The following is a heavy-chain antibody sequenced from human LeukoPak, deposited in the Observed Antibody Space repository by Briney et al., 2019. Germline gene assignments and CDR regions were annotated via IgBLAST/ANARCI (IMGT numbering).Heavy chain of an antibody. CDR3: AVPYYGSGSYYPNWFDP. Sequence: ASVKVSCTASGYTFTGYYMHWVRQAPGQGLEWMGWINPNSGGTNYAQKFQGRVTMTRDTSISTAYMELSRLRSDDTAVYYCAVPYYGSGSYYPNWFDPWGQGTLVTVSS. J-gene: IGHJ5*02. CDR2: INPNSGGT. D-gene: IGHD3-10*01. V-gene: IGHV1-2*02. CDR1: GYTFTGYY.